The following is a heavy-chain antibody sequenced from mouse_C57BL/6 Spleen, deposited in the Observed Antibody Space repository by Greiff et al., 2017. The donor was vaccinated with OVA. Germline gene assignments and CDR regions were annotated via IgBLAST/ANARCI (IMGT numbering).Heavy chain of an antibody. Sequence: VQLQQSGPELVKPGASVKISCKASGYAFSSSWMNWVKQRPGKGLEWIGRIYPGDGDTNYNGKFKGKATLTADKSSSTAYMQLSSLTSEDSAVYFCASSHYYGSSYDYFDYWGQGTTLTVSS. V-gene: IGHV1-82*01. CDR3: ASSHYYGSSYDYFDY. J-gene: IGHJ2*01. D-gene: IGHD1-1*01. CDR1: GYAFSSSW. CDR2: IYPGDGDT.